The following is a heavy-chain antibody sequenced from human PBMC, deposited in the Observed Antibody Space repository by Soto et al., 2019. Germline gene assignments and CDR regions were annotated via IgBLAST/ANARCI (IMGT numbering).Heavy chain of an antibody. Sequence: KTSETLSLTCAVYGGSFSGYYWSWIRQPPGKGLEWIGEINHSGSTNYNPSLKSRVTISVDTSKNQFSLKLSSVTAADTAVYYCARGLYGNRRYYYYGMDVWGQGTTVTV. D-gene: IGHD3-16*01. CDR1: GGSFSGYY. V-gene: IGHV4-34*01. CDR3: ARGLYGNRRYYYYGMDV. CDR2: INHSGST. J-gene: IGHJ6*02.